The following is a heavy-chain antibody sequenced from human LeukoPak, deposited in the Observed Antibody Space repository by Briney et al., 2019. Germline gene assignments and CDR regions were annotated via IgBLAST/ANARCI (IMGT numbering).Heavy chain of an antibody. J-gene: IGHJ4*02. V-gene: IGHV1-2*02. CDR2: INPDSGGT. CDR3: ARASGSYFYYFDY. CDR1: GYTFTGYY. Sequence: ASVKVSCKASGYTFTGYYIHWVRQAPGQGPEWMGWINPDSGGTNYAQEFQGRVTMTRDTSITTAYMELSRLRSDDTAIYYCARASGSYFYYFDYWGQGTLVTVSS. D-gene: IGHD1-26*01.